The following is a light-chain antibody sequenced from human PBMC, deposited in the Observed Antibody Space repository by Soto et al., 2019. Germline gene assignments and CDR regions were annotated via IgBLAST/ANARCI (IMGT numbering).Light chain of an antibody. V-gene: IGKV1-5*03. CDR3: QQYLNRWT. CDR2: KAS. Sequence: DIQMTQSTSTLSASVGDRVTITCRASQSISTWLAWYQQKPGKAPKLLIYKASSLEGGVPSRFSGSGSGTEFTLTISILQPDDFATYYCQQYLNRWTFGQGTKVEIK. J-gene: IGKJ1*01. CDR1: QSISTW.